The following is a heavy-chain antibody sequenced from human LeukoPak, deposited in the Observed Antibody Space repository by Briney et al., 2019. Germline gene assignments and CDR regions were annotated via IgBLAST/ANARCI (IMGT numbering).Heavy chain of an antibody. D-gene: IGHD2-2*01. V-gene: IGHV3-7*01. CDR2: IKQDGSEK. CDR3: ARDDCSSISCYHNWFDP. J-gene: IGHJ5*02. Sequence: GSLRLSCAASGFTFSSYWMSWVRQAPGKGLEWVANIKQDGSEKYYVDSVKGRFTISRDNAKNSLYLQMNSLRAEDTAVYYCARDDCSSISCYHNWFDPGAREPWSPSPQ. CDR1: GFTFSSYW.